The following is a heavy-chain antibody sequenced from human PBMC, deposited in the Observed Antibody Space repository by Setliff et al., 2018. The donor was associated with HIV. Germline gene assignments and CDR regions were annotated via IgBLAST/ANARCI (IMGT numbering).Heavy chain of an antibody. CDR2: ISHRGSI. J-gene: IGHJ4*01. D-gene: IGHD3-9*01. Sequence: SETLSLTCGVSGIPIDRVYSWAWIRQPPGKGLEWIGTISHRGSIHYNSPLQGRISISIDTSKNQFSLTLTSVTAADTAMYYCARDQSDYNVLTGFGDFDYWGHGTLVTVSS. V-gene: IGHV4-38-2*02. CDR1: GIPIDRVYS. CDR3: ARDQSDYNVLTGFGDFDY.